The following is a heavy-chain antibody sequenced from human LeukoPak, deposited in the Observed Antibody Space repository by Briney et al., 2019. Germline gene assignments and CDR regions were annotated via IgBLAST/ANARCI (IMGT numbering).Heavy chain of an antibody. Sequence: GGSLRLSCAASEFTFSSYNMNWVRQAPGKGLEWVSSISSSSDYIYYADSVKGRFTISRDNAKNTPYLQMSSLRVEDTAVYYCARSTTHPYYNYMDVWGRGTTVTLSS. CDR2: ISSSSDYI. D-gene: IGHD4-17*01. CDR1: EFTFSSYN. CDR3: ARSTTHPYYNYMDV. V-gene: IGHV3-21*01. J-gene: IGHJ6*03.